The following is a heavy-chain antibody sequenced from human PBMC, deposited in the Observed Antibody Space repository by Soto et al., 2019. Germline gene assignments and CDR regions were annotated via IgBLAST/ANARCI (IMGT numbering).Heavy chain of an antibody. Sequence: ASVKVSCKASGYTFTSYGISWVRQAPGQGLEWMGWISAYNGNTNYAQELQGRVTMTTDTSTSTAYMELRSLRSDDTAVYYCARASSSSWYPNYYYYYGMDVWGQGTTVTVSS. D-gene: IGHD6-13*01. CDR3: ARASSSSWYPNYYYYYGMDV. CDR1: GYTFTSYG. CDR2: ISAYNGNT. J-gene: IGHJ6*02. V-gene: IGHV1-18*04.